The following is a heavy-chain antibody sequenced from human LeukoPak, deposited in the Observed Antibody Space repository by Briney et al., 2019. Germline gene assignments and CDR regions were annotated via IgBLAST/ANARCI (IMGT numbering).Heavy chain of an antibody. D-gene: IGHD2-21*02. CDR3: ARQPYRGGDCYFYDY. J-gene: IGHJ4*02. CDR2: IYPGDSDT. V-gene: IGHV5-51*01. Sequence: GASLKISCKGSGYSFTNYWIGWVRQVPGKGVEWMGIIYPGDSDTRYSPSFQGQVTISADKSISTAYLQWSSLKASDTAMYYCARQPYRGGDCYFYDYWGEGTLVTVSS. CDR1: GYSFTNYW.